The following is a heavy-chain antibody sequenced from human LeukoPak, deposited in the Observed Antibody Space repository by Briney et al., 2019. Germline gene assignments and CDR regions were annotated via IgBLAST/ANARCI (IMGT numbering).Heavy chain of an antibody. J-gene: IGHJ4*02. CDR3: ARFNLFVWEPSDYFDY. CDR1: GGSISSGGYY. CDR2: IYHSGST. D-gene: IGHD3-16*01. V-gene: IGHV4-30-2*01. Sequence: SETLSLTCTVSGGSISSGGYYWSWIRQPPGTGLEWIGYIYHSGSTYYNPSLKSRVTISVDRSKNQFSLKLSSVTAADTAVYYCARFNLFVWEPSDYFDYWGQGTLVTVSS.